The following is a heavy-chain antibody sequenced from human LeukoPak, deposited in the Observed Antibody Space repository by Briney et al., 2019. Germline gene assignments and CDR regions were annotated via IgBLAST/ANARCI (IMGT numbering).Heavy chain of an antibody. Sequence: SETLSLTCPVYGGSFSGYYWSWIRQPPGKGLEWIGEINHSGSTNYNPPLKSRVTIAVDTSKNQFSLKLSSVTAADTAVYYCARGAHIVVVTAILDYWGQGTLVTVSS. CDR3: ARGAHIVVVTAILDY. J-gene: IGHJ4*02. D-gene: IGHD2-21*02. V-gene: IGHV4-34*01. CDR2: INHSGST. CDR1: GGSFSGYY.